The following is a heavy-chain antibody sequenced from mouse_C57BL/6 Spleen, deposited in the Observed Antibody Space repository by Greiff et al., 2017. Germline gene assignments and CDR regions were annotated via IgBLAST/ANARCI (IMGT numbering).Heavy chain of an antibody. CDR2: IWSDGST. J-gene: IGHJ4*01. CDR1: GFSLTSYG. CDR3: ARQGPGSSYYAMDY. Sequence: QVQLKQSGPGLVAPSQSLSITCTVSGFSLTSYGVHWVRQPPGKGLEWLVVIWSDGSTTYNSALKSRLSISKDNSKSQVFVKMNSLQTDDTAMYYCARQGPGSSYYAMDYWGQGTSVTVSS. D-gene: IGHD1-1*01. V-gene: IGHV2-6-1*01.